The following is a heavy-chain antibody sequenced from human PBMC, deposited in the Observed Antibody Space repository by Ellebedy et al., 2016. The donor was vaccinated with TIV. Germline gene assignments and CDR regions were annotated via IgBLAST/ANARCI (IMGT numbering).Heavy chain of an antibody. J-gene: IGHJ4*02. CDR3: ASVPSAGADF. D-gene: IGHD4-17*01. Sequence: ASVEVSCKTSGYTFTKYYFHWIRQAPGRGLEWMGVLDARVGSTTYAQSLQGRVTMTADTSTRTIYMELRGLRLEDTAVYYCASVPSAGADFWGQGTLVTVSS. CDR2: LDARVGST. CDR1: GYTFTKYY. V-gene: IGHV1-46*01.